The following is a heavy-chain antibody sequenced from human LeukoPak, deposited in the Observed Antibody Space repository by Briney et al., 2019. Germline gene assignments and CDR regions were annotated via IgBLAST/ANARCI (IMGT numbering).Heavy chain of an antibody. CDR3: ASRRDGYNTIDY. V-gene: IGHV4-31*03. D-gene: IGHD5-24*01. CDR1: GGSISSGGYY. CDR2: IYYSGSA. Sequence: LQTLSLTCTVSGGSISSGGYYWSWIRQHPGKGLEWIGYIYYSGSAYYNPSLKSRVTLSVDTSKNQFSLKLSSVTAADTAVYYCASRRDGYNTIDYWGQGTLVTVSS. J-gene: IGHJ4*02.